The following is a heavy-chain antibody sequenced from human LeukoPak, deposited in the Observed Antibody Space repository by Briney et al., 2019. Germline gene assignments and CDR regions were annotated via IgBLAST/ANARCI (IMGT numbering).Heavy chain of an antibody. CDR3: AKDLCSGGSCLFDP. J-gene: IGHJ5*02. Sequence: GGSLRLSCAASGFTFSSYGMSWVRQAPGKGLEWVSAISGSGGSTYYADSVKGRFTISRDNSKNTLYLQMNSLRAEDTAVYYCAKDLCSGGSCLFDPWGQGTLVTVSS. V-gene: IGHV3-23*01. D-gene: IGHD2-15*01. CDR1: GFTFSSYG. CDR2: ISGSGGST.